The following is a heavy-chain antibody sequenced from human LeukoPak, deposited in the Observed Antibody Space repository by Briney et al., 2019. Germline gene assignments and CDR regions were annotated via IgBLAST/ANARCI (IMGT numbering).Heavy chain of an antibody. CDR2: IIPIFGTA. D-gene: IGHD3-22*01. V-gene: IGHV1-69*05. CDR1: GGTFSSYA. CDR3: ARHHASTYYYDSSGLNWFDP. J-gene: IGHJ5*02. Sequence: GSSVKVSCKASGGTFSSYAISWVRQAPGQGLEWMGRIIPIFGTANYAQKFQGRVTITTDDSTSTAYMELSSLRSEDTAVYYCARHHASTYYYDSSGLNWFDPWGQGTLVTVSS.